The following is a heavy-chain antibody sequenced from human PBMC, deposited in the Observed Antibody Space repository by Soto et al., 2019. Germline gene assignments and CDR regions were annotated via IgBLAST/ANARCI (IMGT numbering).Heavy chain of an antibody. V-gene: IGHV3-48*01. CDR3: AKVRIAAAGTYYYYGMDV. CDR1: GFPFSTYS. J-gene: IGHJ6*02. CDR2: ISSSSSTI. D-gene: IGHD6-13*01. Sequence: PLRLSCAASGFPFSTYSMNWVRQAPGKGLEWVSYISSSSSTIFYTDSVKGRFTVSRDNAKNSLYLQMNSLRGEDTAVYYCAKVRIAAAGTYYYYGMDVWGQGTTVTVSS.